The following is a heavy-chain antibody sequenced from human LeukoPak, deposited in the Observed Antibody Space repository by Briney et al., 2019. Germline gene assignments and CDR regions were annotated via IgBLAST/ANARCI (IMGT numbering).Heavy chain of an antibody. D-gene: IGHD3-9*01. CDR3: ARGDILTGYYDAFDI. CDR2: TYYSGST. V-gene: IGHV4-59*01. Sequence: PAETLSLTCTVSGGSISSYYWRWIRQPPGKGLEWIGYTYYSGSTNYHPSLKSRVTISVDTSKHKFSLKLSSVTAADTAVYYCARGDILTGYYDAFDIWGQGTMVTVSS. J-gene: IGHJ3*02. CDR1: GGSISSYY.